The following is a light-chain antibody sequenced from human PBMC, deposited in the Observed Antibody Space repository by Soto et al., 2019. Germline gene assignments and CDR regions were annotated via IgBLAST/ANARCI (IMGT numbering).Light chain of an antibody. CDR3: QQYNNWPPGT. V-gene: IGKV3-11*01. CDR2: DAS. CDR1: QSVSSY. Sequence: EIVLTQSPATLSLSPGERATLSCRASQSVSSYLAWYQQKPGQAPRLLIYDASNRATGIPARFSGSGSGTEFTLTISSLQSEDFAVYYCQQYNNWPPGTFGGGTKVDIK. J-gene: IGKJ4*01.